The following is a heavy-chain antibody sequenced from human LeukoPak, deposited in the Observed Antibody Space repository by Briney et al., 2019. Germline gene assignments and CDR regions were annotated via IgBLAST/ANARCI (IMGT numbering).Heavy chain of an antibody. J-gene: IGHJ4*02. V-gene: IGHV3-64D*09. CDR2: ISSNGGRT. CDR1: GFTFSSYA. D-gene: IGHD5-18*01. CDR3: VKGFDTAMAYFDY. Sequence: GGSLRLSCSASGFTFSSYAMHWVRQAPGKGLVYVSSISSNGGRTYYADSVKGRFTISRDNSKNTLYLQMSSLRAEDTAVYYCVKGFDTAMAYFDYWGQGTLVTVSS.